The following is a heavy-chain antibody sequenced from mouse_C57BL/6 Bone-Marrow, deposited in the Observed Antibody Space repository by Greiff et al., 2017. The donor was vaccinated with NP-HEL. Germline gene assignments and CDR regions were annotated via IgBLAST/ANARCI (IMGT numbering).Heavy chain of an antibody. D-gene: IGHD1-1*01. CDR2: IDPSDSYT. CDR3: ARGAITTVVEDY. V-gene: IGHV1-50*01. CDR1: GYTFTSYW. Sequence: QVQLQQPGAELVKPGASVKLSCKASGYTFTSYWMQWVKQRPGQGLEWIGEIDPSDSYTKYKQKFKGKATLTGDTSYRTAYMQLSSLTSEYSAVYYCARGAITTVVEDYWGQGTTLTVAS. J-gene: IGHJ2*01.